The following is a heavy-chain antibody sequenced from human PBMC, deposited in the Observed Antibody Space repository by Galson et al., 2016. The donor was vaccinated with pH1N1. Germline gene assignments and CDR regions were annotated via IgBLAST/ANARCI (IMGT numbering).Heavy chain of an antibody. CDR1: GFTFSNGW. V-gene: IGHV3-15*01. CDR2: IKSKTDGGTT. CDR3: STDAKTDENTGD. D-gene: IGHD7-27*01. J-gene: IGHJ4*02. Sequence: SLRLSCAASGFTFSNGWMSWVRQAPGKGLEWVGRIKSKTDGGTTEYAAPVKDRFTISRDDSKTTLYLQMNSLKTEDTAVYYCSTDAKTDENTGDWGQGTLVTVSS.